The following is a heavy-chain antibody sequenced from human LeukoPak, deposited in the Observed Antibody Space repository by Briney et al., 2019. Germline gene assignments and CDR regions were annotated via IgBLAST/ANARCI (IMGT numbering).Heavy chain of an antibody. V-gene: IGHV3-21*01. D-gene: IGHD4-23*01. J-gene: IGHJ6*03. CDR1: GFAFSSYN. Sequence: GGSLRLSCAASGFAFSSYNMNWVRQAPGKGLEWVSSISSSPNSMYYADSVKGRFTISRDNARNSLYLQMNSLRAEDTAVYYCARDPRLVRTYSDYYYMDVWGKGTTVTVSS. CDR2: ISSSPNSM. CDR3: ARDPRLVRTYSDYYYMDV.